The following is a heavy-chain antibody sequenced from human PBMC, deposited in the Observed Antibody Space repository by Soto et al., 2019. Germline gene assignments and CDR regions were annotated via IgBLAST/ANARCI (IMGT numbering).Heavy chain of an antibody. D-gene: IGHD2-15*01. CDR2: IRSKANSYAT. CDR1: GFTFSGSA. CDR3: TRHRDYCSGGSCYTPAFDY. Sequence: EVQLVESGGGLVQPGGSLKLSCAASGFTFSGSAMHWVRQASGKGLEWVGRIRSKANSYATAYAASVKGRFTISRDDSKNTAYLQMNSLKTEDTAVYYCTRHRDYCSGGSCYTPAFDYWGQGTLVTVSS. J-gene: IGHJ4*02. V-gene: IGHV3-73*02.